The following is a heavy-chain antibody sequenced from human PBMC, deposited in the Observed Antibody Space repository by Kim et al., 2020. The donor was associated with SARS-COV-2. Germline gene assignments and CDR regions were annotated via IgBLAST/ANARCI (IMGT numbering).Heavy chain of an antibody. CDR3: ARDYAPPYYYDSSGYSPLKY. J-gene: IGHJ4*02. V-gene: IGHV1-2*02. D-gene: IGHD3-22*01. CDR2: INPNSGGT. Sequence: ASVKVSCKASGYTFTGYYMHWVRQAPGQGLEWMGWINPNSGGTNYAQKFQGRVTMTRDTSISTAYMELSRLRSDDTAVYYCARDYAPPYYYDSSGYSPLKYWGQGTLVTVSS. CDR1: GYTFTGYY.